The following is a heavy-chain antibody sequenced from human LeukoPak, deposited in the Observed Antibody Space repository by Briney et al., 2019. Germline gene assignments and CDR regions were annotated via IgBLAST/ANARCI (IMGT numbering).Heavy chain of an antibody. V-gene: IGHV1-2*02. CDR3: ASPSGIRSGGNWKGAFDI. CDR1: GYTFTGYY. D-gene: IGHD4-23*01. Sequence: ASVKVSCKASGYTFTGYYMHWVRQAPGQGLEWMGWINPNSGGTNYAQKFQGRVTMTRDTSISTAYMELSRLRSDDTAVYYCASPSGIRSGGNWKGAFDIWGQGTMVTVSS. J-gene: IGHJ3*02. CDR2: INPNSGGT.